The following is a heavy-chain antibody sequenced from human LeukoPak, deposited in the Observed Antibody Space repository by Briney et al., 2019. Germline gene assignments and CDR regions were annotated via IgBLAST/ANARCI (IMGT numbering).Heavy chain of an antibody. D-gene: IGHD1-26*01. CDR3: ARANSATIPGVDP. Sequence: GGSLRLSCAASGFTVSSNYMSWVRQAPGKGLEWVSIIYSDGSTYYADSVKGRFTISRDNSKNTLYLQMNSLTAEDTAVYYCARANSATIPGVDPWGQGTLVTVFS. V-gene: IGHV3-53*01. CDR1: GFTVSSNY. CDR2: IYSDGST. J-gene: IGHJ5*02.